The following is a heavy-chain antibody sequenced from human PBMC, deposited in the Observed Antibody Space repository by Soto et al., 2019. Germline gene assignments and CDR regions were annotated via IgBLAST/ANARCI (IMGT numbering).Heavy chain of an antibody. J-gene: IGHJ4*02. V-gene: IGHV3-23*01. CDR3: ASGVYCGGGRCSWSLDY. Sequence: GGSLRLSCEASGFAFNSYAMNWVRQAPGRGLEWVSAISASGGDTYSADSVKGRFIISRDNSKNILYLQMNSLSVEDTALYYCASGVYCGGGRCSWSLDYWGPAALVTVSS. D-gene: IGHD2-21*01. CDR1: GFAFNSYA. CDR2: ISASGGDT.